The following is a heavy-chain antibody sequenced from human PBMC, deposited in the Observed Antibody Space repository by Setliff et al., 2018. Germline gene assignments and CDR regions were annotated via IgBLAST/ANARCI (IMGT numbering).Heavy chain of an antibody. CDR1: GGSMTDFF. V-gene: IGHV4-4*08. D-gene: IGHD2-15*01. CDR2: IYTKGSI. J-gene: IGHJ4*02. CDR3: ARGLNTESWTPLY. Sequence: PSETLSLTCSVAGGSMTDFFWHWIRQSPGKGLEWIGYIYTKGSINYNPSLRSRVTMSVDRSRNQFSPTLRSVTAADMAVYYCARGLNTESWTPLYWSPGTLVTVSS.